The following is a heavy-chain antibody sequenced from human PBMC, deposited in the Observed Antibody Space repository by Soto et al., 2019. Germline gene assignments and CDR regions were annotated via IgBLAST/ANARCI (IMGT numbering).Heavy chain of an antibody. CDR2: ISYDGSNK. V-gene: IGHV3-30-3*01. CDR1: GFTFSSYA. J-gene: IGHJ4*02. Sequence: GGSLRLSCAASGFTFSSYAMHWVRQAPGKGLEWVAVISYDGSNKYYADSVKGRFTISRDNSKNTLYLQMNSLRAEDTAVYYCARDRRLPPFLEWLLFDYWGQGTLVTVSS. CDR3: ARDRRLPPFLEWLLFDY. D-gene: IGHD3-3*01.